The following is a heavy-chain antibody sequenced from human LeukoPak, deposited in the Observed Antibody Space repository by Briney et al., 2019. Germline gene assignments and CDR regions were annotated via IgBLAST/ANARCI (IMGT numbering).Heavy chain of an antibody. CDR3: ARHGSGYYSYFDY. V-gene: IGHV4-34*01. J-gene: IGHJ4*02. CDR2: INHSGST. D-gene: IGHD3-22*01. Sequence: SETLSLTCAVYGGSFSGYYWSWIRQPPGKALEWIGEINHSGSTNYNPSLKSPVTISVDTSKNQFSLKLSSVTAADTAVYYCARHGSGYYSYFDYWGQGTLVTVSS. CDR1: GGSFSGYY.